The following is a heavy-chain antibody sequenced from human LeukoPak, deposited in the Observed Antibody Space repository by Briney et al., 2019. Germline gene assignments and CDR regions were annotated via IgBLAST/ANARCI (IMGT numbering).Heavy chain of an antibody. D-gene: IGHD2-15*01. CDR2: INHSGST. V-gene: IGHV4-39*07. CDR3: ARGGGQIGYYFDY. CDR1: GGSISSSSHY. J-gene: IGHJ4*02. Sequence: PSETLSLTCTVSGGSISSSSHYWGWIRQPPGKGLEWIGEINHSGSTNYNPSLKNRVTISVDKSKNQFSLKLSSVTAADTAVYYCARGGGQIGYYFDYWGQGILVTVSS.